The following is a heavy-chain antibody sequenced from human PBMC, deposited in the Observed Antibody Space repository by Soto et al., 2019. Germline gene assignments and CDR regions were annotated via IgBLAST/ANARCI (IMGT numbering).Heavy chain of an antibody. V-gene: IGHV5-10-1*01. Sequence: PGESLKISCKGAGYSITSYWISWVRQMPGKGLERMGRSDPSDAYTNYSPSFQGNVTISADKSISTAYLQWSSLKASDTAMYYCARYCSSTSCYIRSGYYGMDFWGQGTPVTVSS. J-gene: IGHJ6*02. CDR2: SDPSDAYT. D-gene: IGHD2-2*02. CDR1: GYSITSYW. CDR3: ARYCSSTSCYIRSGYYGMDF.